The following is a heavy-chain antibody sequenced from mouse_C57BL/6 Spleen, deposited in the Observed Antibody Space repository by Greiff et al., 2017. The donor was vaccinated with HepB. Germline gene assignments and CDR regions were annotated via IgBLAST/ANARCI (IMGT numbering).Heavy chain of an antibody. CDR3: TGVRRITTVRAMDY. V-gene: IGHV1-15*01. CDR1: GYTFTDYE. CDR2: IDPETGGT. Sequence: VQLQQSGAELVRPGASVTLSCKASGYTFTDYEMHWVKQTPVHGLEWIGAIDPETGGTAYNQKFKGKAILTADKSSSTAYMELRSLTSEDSAVDYCTGVRRITTVRAMDYWGQGTSVTVSS. J-gene: IGHJ4*01. D-gene: IGHD1-1*01.